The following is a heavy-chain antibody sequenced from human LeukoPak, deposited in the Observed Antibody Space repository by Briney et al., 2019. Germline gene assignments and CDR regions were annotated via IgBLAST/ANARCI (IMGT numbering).Heavy chain of an antibody. CDR3: ARSGRWSGYVSDPDNWFDP. Sequence: GRSLRLSCAASGFTFSSYAMHWVRRAPGKGLEWVAVISYDGSNKYYADSVKGRFTISRDNSKNTLYLQMNSLRAEDTAVYYCARSGRWSGYVSDPDNWFDPWGQGTLVTVSS. CDR2: ISYDGSNK. V-gene: IGHV3-30-3*01. J-gene: IGHJ5*02. CDR1: GFTFSSYA. D-gene: IGHD3-3*01.